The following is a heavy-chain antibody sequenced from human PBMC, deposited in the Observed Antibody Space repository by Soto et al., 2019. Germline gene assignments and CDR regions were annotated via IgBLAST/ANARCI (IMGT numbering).Heavy chain of an antibody. D-gene: IGHD3-16*01. CDR1: SGSISNYF. J-gene: IGHJ4*02. CDR2: ISYSGTT. V-gene: IGHV4-59*01. CDR3: ARIRALGEVSPYFEP. Sequence: QVPLQDGGPGLVKPSETLSLPCTVSSGSISNYFWTWIRQPPGRGLEWIGYISYSGTTNYNASLTGRVTISVDTLANQSSLRARSVTAEDTAVYYCARIRALGEVSPYFEPWGPGARVTVSS.